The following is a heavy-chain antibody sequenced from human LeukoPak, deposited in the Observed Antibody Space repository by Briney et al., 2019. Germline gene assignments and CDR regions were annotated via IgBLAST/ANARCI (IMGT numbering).Heavy chain of an antibody. CDR2: IIPIFGTA. Sequence: ASVKVSCKASGGTFSSYAISWVRQAPGQGLEWMGGIIPIFGTANYAQKFQGRVTITTDESTSTAYMELSSLRSEDTAVYYCARGSRYYFDYWGQGTLVTVSS. CDR1: GGTFSSYA. CDR3: ARGSRYYFDY. J-gene: IGHJ4*02. V-gene: IGHV1-69*05.